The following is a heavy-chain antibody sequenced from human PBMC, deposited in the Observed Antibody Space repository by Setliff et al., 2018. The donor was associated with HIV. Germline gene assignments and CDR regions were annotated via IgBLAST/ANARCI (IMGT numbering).Heavy chain of an antibody. V-gene: IGHV4-59*01. J-gene: IGHJ6*03. D-gene: IGHD6-13*01. CDR2: IYYSGST. CDR3: ARGSSWQYYYYYYMDV. CDR1: GGSISSYY. Sequence: ETLSLTCTVSGGSISSYYWSWIRQPPGKGLEWIGYIYYSGSTNYNPSLKSRVTISVDTSKNQFSLKLSSVTAADTAVYYCARGSSWQYYYYYYMDVWGKGTTVTVS.